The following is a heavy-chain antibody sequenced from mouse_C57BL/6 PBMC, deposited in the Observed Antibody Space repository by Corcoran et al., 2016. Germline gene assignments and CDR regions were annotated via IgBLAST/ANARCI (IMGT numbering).Heavy chain of an antibody. CDR2: INPNNGGT. Sequence: EVQLQQSGPELVKPGTSVKISCKASGYTFTDYYMNWVKQSHGKSLEWIGDINPNNGGTSYNQKFKGKATLTLDKSSSTAYMELRSLTSEDSAVYYCARSPTYAMDYWGQGTSVTVSS. D-gene: IGHD2-10*01. V-gene: IGHV1-26*01. J-gene: IGHJ4*01. CDR1: GYTFTDYY. CDR3: ARSPTYAMDY.